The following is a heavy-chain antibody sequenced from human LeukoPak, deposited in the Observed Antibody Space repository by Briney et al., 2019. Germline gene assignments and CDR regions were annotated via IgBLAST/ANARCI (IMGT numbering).Heavy chain of an antibody. CDR2: INAGNGNT. J-gene: IGHJ1*01. CDR3: AREGVSRTKHPLNLYFQH. D-gene: IGHD1/OR15-1a*01. CDR1: GYTFTSYA. V-gene: IGHV1-3*01. Sequence: ASVNVSCKASGYTFTSYAMHWVRQAPGQRLEWMGWINAGNGNTKYSQKFQGRVTITRDTSASTAYMELSSLRSEDTAVYYCAREGVSRTKHPLNLYFQHWGQGTLVTVSS.